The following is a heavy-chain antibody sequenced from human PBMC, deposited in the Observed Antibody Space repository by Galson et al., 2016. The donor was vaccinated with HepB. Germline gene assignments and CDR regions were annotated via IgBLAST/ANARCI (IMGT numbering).Heavy chain of an antibody. Sequence: LSLTCDVYGVSFSGNYWSWIRQPPGKGLEWIGEVSHSGSTKYNPSLKSRVNMSVDPSKNQVSLKLTSATAADTAVYYCARRYSENYGMSRLAFDIWGQGTMVAVSS. CDR3: ARRYSENYGMSRLAFDI. CDR1: GVSFSGNY. V-gene: IGHV4-34*01. CDR2: VSHSGST. J-gene: IGHJ3*02. D-gene: IGHD1-26*01.